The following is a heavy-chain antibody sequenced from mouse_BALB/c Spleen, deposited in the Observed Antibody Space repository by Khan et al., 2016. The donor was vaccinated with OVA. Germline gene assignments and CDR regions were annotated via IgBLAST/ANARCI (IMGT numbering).Heavy chain of an antibody. CDR3: ARLAYYYDSEGFAY. CDR1: GFTFSTYG. CDR2: VSTGGHYT. Sequence: EVELVESGGDVVKPGGSLKLSCAASGFTFSTYGMSWVRQTPDKRLEWVATVSTGGHYTDYPDTVKGRFTISRDNAKNTLYLQMSSLKSEDTAMFYGARLAYYYDSEGFAYWGQGTLVTVSA. D-gene: IGHD1-1*01. J-gene: IGHJ3*01. V-gene: IGHV5-6*01.